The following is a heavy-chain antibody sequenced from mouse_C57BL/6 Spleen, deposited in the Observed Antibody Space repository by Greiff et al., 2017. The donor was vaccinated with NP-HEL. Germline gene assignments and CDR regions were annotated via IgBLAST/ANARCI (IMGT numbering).Heavy chain of an antibody. J-gene: IGHJ2*01. CDR1: GYTFTSYW. D-gene: IGHD1-1*01. CDR3: ARYGTTVVAKN. Sequence: QVHVKQSGAELVKPGASVKMSCKASGYTFTSYWITWVKQRPGQGLEWIGDIYPGSGSTNYNEKFKSKATLTVDTSSSTAYMQLSSLTSEDSAVYYCARYGTTVVAKNWGQGTTLTVSS. CDR2: IYPGSGST. V-gene: IGHV1-55*01.